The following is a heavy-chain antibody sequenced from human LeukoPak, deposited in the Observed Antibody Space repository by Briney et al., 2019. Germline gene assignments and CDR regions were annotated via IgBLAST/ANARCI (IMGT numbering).Heavy chain of an antibody. D-gene: IGHD3-9*01. J-gene: IGHJ4*02. V-gene: IGHV3-48*03. CDR3: AREGPYDILTGYYNSGLDY. CDR2: ISSSGSTI. Sequence: GGSLRLSCAASGFTFSSYEMNWVRQAPGKGPEWVSYISSSGSTIYYADSVKGRFTISRDNAKNSLYLQMNSLRAEDTAVYYCAREGPYDILTGYYNSGLDYWGQGTLVTVSS. CDR1: GFTFSSYE.